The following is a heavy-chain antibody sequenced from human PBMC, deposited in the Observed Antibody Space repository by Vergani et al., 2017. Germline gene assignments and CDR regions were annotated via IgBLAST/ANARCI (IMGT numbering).Heavy chain of an antibody. V-gene: IGHV3-30*02. CDR3: AKDLIYDSSGGFDY. Sequence: QVQLVESGGGVVQPGGSLRLSCAASGFTFSSYGMHWVRQAPGKGLEWVAFIRYDGSNKYYADSVKGRFTISRDNSKNTLYLQMNSLRAEDTAVYYCAKDLIYDSSGGFDYWGQRTLVTVSS. J-gene: IGHJ4*02. D-gene: IGHD3-22*01. CDR1: GFTFSSYG. CDR2: IRYDGSNK.